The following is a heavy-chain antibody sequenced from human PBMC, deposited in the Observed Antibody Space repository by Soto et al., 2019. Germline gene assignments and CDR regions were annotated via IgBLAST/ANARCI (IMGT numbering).Heavy chain of an antibody. V-gene: IGHV3-23*01. CDR3: AKEGDCSGGSCYPYFDY. Sequence: VQVLESGGGLVQPGGSLRLSCAASGFTFSSYAMSWVRQAPGKGLEWVSAISGSGGSTYYADSVKGRFTISRDNSKSTLYLQMNSLRAEDTAVYYCAKEGDCSGGSCYPYFDYWGQGTLVTVSS. D-gene: IGHD2-15*01. CDR2: ISGSGGST. J-gene: IGHJ4*02. CDR1: GFTFSSYA.